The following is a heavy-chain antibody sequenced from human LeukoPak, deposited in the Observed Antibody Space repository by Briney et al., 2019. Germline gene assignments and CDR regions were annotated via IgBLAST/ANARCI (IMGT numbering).Heavy chain of an antibody. CDR1: SASINSSPYF. V-gene: IGHV4-39*07. Sequence: PSETLSLTCTVSSASINSSPYFWAWIRQSPGKGLEWIGSFSYSGTTYYNPSLKSRVTISVDTSKNQFSLKLSSVTAADTAVYYCARDDVDIVAPWGQGTLVTVSS. D-gene: IGHD5-12*01. J-gene: IGHJ5*02. CDR3: ARDDVDIVAP. CDR2: FSYSGTT.